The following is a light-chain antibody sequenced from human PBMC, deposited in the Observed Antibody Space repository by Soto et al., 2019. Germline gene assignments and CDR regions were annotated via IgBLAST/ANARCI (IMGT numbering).Light chain of an antibody. J-gene: IGKJ3*01. CDR1: QPILTF. CDR2: RAS. V-gene: IGKV1-5*01. Sequence: DIQMTQSPSTLSASVGDRVTISCRASQPILTFLAWYQQKPGKAPKILIYRASTLESGVPSRFSGSGSGTDFTLTITSLQPDDFATYYCQHYNSYTWTFGPGTKVDI. CDR3: QHYNSYTWT.